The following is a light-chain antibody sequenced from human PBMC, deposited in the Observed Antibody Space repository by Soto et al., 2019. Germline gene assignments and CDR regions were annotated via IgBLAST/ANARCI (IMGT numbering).Light chain of an antibody. V-gene: IGLV2-14*01. CDR1: SSDVGGYEY. CDR3: SSFSRSSTPYV. J-gene: IGLJ1*01. Sequence: QSALIQPASVSGSPGQSITISCTGTSSDVGGYEYVSWYQQHPGKAPKLMIFEVNSRPSGVSNRFSGSKSDNTASLTISGLQTEDEADYYCSSFSRSSTPYVFGTGTKLTVL. CDR2: EVN.